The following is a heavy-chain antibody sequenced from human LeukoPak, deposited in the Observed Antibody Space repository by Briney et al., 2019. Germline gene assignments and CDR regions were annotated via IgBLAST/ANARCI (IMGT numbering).Heavy chain of an antibody. CDR1: GFTFSSHA. CDR3: AKVTAWYSSSWYLAY. V-gene: IGHV3-23*01. J-gene: IGHJ4*02. D-gene: IGHD6-13*01. CDR2: IGSRGST. Sequence: GGSLRLSCAASGFTFSSHAMSWVRQAPGKGLEWDTSIGSRGSTFYADSVKGRFTISRDNSQDTLFLQMNSLRAEDTAVYYCAKVTAWYSSSWYLAYWGQGTLVTVSS.